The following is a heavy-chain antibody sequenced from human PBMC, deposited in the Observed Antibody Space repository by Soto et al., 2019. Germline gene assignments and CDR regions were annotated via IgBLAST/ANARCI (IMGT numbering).Heavy chain of an antibody. D-gene: IGHD6-6*01. J-gene: IGHJ6*02. V-gene: IGHV4-4*02. CDR1: GGSISSSNW. CDR3: WSYGQLGSVGGHYYYYYGMDV. Sequence: SETLSLTCAVSGGSISSSNWWSWVRQPPGKGLEWIGEIYHSGSTNYNPSLKSRVTISVDKSKNQFSLKLSSVTAADTAVYYCWSYGQLGSVGGHYYYYYGMDVWGQGTTVTVSS. CDR2: IYHSGST.